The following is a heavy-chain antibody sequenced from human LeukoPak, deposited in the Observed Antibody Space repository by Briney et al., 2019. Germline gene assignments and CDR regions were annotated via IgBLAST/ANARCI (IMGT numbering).Heavy chain of an antibody. Sequence: GGSLRLSCAASGFTFSSFGMHWVRQAPGKGLEWVAVIWFDGSNEYYVDSVKGRFTISRDNSKNTLYLQMNSLRAEDTAVYYCAKPRPSYSSSWYDHWGQGTLVTVSS. CDR3: AKPRPSYSSSWYDH. CDR1: GFTFSSFG. V-gene: IGHV3-33*06. D-gene: IGHD6-13*01. CDR2: IWFDGSNE. J-gene: IGHJ5*02.